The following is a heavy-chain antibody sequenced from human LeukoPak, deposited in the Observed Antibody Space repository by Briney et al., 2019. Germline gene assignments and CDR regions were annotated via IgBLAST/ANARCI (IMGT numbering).Heavy chain of an antibody. CDR2: IIPIFGTA. V-gene: IGHV1-69*13. CDR1: GYTFSSYA. D-gene: IGHD4-23*01. Sequence: SVKVSCKASGYTFSSYAISWVRQAPGQGLEWMGGIIPIFGTANYAQKFQGRVTITADESTSTAYMELSSLRSEDTAVYYCAGAVVPGDAFDIWGQGTMVTVSS. CDR3: AGAVVPGDAFDI. J-gene: IGHJ3*02.